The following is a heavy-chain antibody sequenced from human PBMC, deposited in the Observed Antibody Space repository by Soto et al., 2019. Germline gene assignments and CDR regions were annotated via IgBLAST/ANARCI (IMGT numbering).Heavy chain of an antibody. CDR2: INRDGSDR. CDR3: ASLPFPGLYLYFDY. V-gene: IGHV3-7*01. Sequence: HPGGSLRLSCAASGFPISAYWMTWVRQAPGKGLEWVANINRDGSDRYYVDSVKGRFTISRDNARNSLFLQMNSLRAEDTAVYYCASLPFPGLYLYFDYWGQGALVTVSS. CDR1: GFPISAYW. J-gene: IGHJ4*02. D-gene: IGHD2-2*01.